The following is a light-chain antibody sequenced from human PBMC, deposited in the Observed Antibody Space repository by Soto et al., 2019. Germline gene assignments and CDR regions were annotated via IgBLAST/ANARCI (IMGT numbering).Light chain of an antibody. CDR1: QSISSY. CDR3: QQYGFSPMYT. V-gene: IGKV1-39*01. Sequence: DIQMTQSPSSLSASVGDRVTITCRASQSISSYLNWYQQKPGKAPKLLIYAASSLQSGVPSRFSGSGSGTDFTLTISSLQPEDFGVYYCQQYGFSPMYTFGQGTKLEI. CDR2: AAS. J-gene: IGKJ2*01.